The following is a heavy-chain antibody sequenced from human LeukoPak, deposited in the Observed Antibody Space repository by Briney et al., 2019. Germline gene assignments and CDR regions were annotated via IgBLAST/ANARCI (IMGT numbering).Heavy chain of an antibody. CDR2: ISCKAYCGTT. J-gene: IGHJ6*02. CDR3: ARDPDYGDPKLGYGLDV. D-gene: IGHD4-17*01. Sequence: GGSLRLSCTGSGIIFGDYAMSWVRQAPGKGLEWVGFISCKAYCGTTEYVASVKGRFTISRDDSKSIAYLQLNSLKTEDTAVYYCARDPDYGDPKLGYGLDVWGQGTTVTVSS. CDR1: GIIFGDYA. V-gene: IGHV3-49*04.